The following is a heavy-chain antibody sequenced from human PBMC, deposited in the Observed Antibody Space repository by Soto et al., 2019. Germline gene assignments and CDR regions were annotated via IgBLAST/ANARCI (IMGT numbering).Heavy chain of an antibody. CDR1: GGSISNYY. D-gene: IGHD6-6*01. J-gene: IGHJ6*02. CDR2: IYYSGST. Sequence: PSETLSLTCSVSGGSISNYYWSWIRQPPGKGLEFIGYIYYSGSTNYNPSLKSRVTISVDTSKNQFSLKLSSVTAADTAVYYCARGVAARALRGYYYYGMDVWGQGTTVTVSS. V-gene: IGHV4-59*01. CDR3: ARGVAARALRGYYYYGMDV.